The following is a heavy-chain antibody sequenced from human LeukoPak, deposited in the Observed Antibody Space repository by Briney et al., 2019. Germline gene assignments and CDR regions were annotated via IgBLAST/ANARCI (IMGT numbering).Heavy chain of an antibody. CDR1: GYTFTGYY. V-gene: IGHV1-2*02. Sequence: ASVKVSFKASGYTFTGYYMHWVRQAPGQGLEWMGWINPNSGVTNYAQKFQGRVTMTRDTSISTAFMELSRVRSDDSALYYCVRGGGGSYFYYYMDVWGKGTTVTVSS. CDR2: INPNSGVT. D-gene: IGHD1-26*01. CDR3: VRGGGGSYFYYYMDV. J-gene: IGHJ6*03.